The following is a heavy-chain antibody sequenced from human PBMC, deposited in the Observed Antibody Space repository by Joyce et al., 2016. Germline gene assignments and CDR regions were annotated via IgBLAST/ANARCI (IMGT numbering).Heavy chain of an antibody. Sequence: QVQLVQSGAEVKKPGASVKVSCKASGYTFTSYDITWVRQATGQGLEWMGWMKPNSGDTGYAQKFQGRVTLTRNTSISTAYMELSSLRSEDTAVYYCARERNFGDLSFDPWGQGTLVTVSS. V-gene: IGHV1-8*01. CDR2: MKPNSGDT. CDR3: ARERNFGDLSFDP. D-gene: IGHD4-17*01. J-gene: IGHJ5*02. CDR1: GYTFTSYD.